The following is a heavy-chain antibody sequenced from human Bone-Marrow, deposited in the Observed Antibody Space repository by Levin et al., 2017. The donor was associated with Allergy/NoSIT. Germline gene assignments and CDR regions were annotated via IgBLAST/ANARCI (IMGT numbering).Heavy chain of an antibody. CDR1: DFTFSSYY. D-gene: IGHD2-8*02. V-gene: IGHV3-21*01. Sequence: GESLKISCIASDFTFSSYYMSWVRQAPGKGLEWVSSISSSSSYIYYADSLMGRFTISRDNAKNSLYLQMNSLRAEDTALYYCAVSTGGNYYYAIDVWGQGTTVTVSS. CDR3: AVSTGGNYYYAIDV. J-gene: IGHJ6*02. CDR2: ISSSSSYI.